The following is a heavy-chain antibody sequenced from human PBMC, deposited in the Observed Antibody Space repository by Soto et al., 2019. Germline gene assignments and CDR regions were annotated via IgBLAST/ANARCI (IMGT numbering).Heavy chain of an antibody. Sequence: QVQLVESGGGLVKPGGSLRLSCAASGLTFSDYYMSWIRQAPGKGLEWVSYITSSGSYTKYADYVQGGFTISRDNAKNSLYLQMNSLRADDTAVYYCARELDGIDVWGQGTTVTVSS. J-gene: IGHJ6*02. CDR3: ARELDGIDV. CDR2: ITSSGSYT. V-gene: IGHV3-11*05. CDR1: GLTFSDYY.